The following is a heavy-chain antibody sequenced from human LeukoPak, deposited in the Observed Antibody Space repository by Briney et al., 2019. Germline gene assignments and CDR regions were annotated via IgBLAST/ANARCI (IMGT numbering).Heavy chain of an antibody. CDR2: INHSGST. Sequence: GSLRLSCAASGFTFSSYAMSWVRQAPGEGLEWIGEINHSGSTNYNPSLKSRVTISVDTSKNQFSLKLSSVTAADTAVYYCARGGRPRGLETYYMDVWGKGTTVTVSS. D-gene: IGHD6-6*01. V-gene: IGHV4-34*01. CDR1: GFTFSSYA. CDR3: ARGGRPRGLETYYMDV. J-gene: IGHJ6*03.